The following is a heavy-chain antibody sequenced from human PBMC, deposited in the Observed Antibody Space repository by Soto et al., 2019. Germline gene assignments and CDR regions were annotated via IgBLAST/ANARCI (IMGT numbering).Heavy chain of an antibody. CDR3: ARAAGREIDY. CDR1: GGSISSGGYS. J-gene: IGHJ4*01. Sequence: SETLSLTCAVSGGSISSGGYSWSWIRQPPGKGLEWIGYIYHSGSTYYNPSLKSRVTISVDRSKNQFSLKLSSVTAADTAVYYCARAAGREIDYWGHGTLVTVSS. CDR2: IYHSGST. V-gene: IGHV4-30-2*01.